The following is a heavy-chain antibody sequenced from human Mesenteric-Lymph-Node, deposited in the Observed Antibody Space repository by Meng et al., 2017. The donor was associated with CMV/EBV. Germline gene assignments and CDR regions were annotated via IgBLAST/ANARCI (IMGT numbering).Heavy chain of an antibody. CDR1: GYSLSNYW. Sequence: GGSLRLSCKGSGYSLSNYWIAWVRQMPGKGLEWMGIIYPGDSDTRYSPSFQGQVTISVDKSITTAYLQWISLKASDTAMYYCARHFRGTYTGGYFFDYWGQGTLVTVSS. V-gene: IGHV5-51*01. J-gene: IGHJ4*02. CDR2: IYPGDSDT. D-gene: IGHD1-1*01. CDR3: ARHFRGTYTGGYFFDY.